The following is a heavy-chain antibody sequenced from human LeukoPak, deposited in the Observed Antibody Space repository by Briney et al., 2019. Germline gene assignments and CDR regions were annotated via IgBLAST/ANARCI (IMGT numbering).Heavy chain of an antibody. CDR2: VSQSGNT. Sequence: SETLSLTCTLSGGSITSSDHYWVWIRQSPGKGLEWIGSVSQSGNTYYKSSLKSRVTVSLDTSKNEFSLILTSVTAADTAEYYCARHYGSYPGHFDYWGQGTLVTVSS. V-gene: IGHV4-39*01. CDR3: ARHYGSYPGHFDY. CDR1: GGSITSSDHY. D-gene: IGHD1-26*01. J-gene: IGHJ4*02.